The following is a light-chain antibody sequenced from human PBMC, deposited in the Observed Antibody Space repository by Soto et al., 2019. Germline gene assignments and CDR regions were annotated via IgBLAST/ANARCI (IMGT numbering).Light chain of an antibody. J-gene: IGLJ3*02. Sequence: QSVLTQTPSASGTPGQTVTISCSGSRSNIGNNAVSWYQQFPGTAPKLLIYKNNQRPSGVPDRFSGSKSGTSASLAISGLQSEDEADYYCATWDDSLNARGVFGGGTKLTVI. CDR1: RSNIGNNA. CDR3: ATWDDSLNARGV. CDR2: KNN. V-gene: IGLV1-44*01.